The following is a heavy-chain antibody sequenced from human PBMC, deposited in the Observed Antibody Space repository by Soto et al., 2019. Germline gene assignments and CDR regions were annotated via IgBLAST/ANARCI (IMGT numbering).Heavy chain of an antibody. CDR3: ARKLTGHDAFEI. J-gene: IGHJ3*02. D-gene: IGHD7-27*01. CDR1: GGSISSYY. CDR2: IYYSGST. Sequence: SETLSLTFTVSGGSISSYYWSWIRQPPGKGLEWIGYIYYSGSTNYNPSLKSRVTISVDTSKNQFSLKLSSVTAADTAVYYCARKLTGHDAFEIWGQGTMVTVSS. V-gene: IGHV4-59*08.